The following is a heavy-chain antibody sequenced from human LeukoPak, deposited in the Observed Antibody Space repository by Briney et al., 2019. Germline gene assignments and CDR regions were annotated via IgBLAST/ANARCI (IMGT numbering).Heavy chain of an antibody. Sequence: KSSETLSLTCAVYGGSFSGYYWSWIRQPPGKGLEWIGEINHSGSTNYNPSLKSRVTISVDTSKNQFSLKVTSVTAADTAVYYCARGLGTTWDPQHYWGLGTLVTVSS. CDR3: ARGLGTTWDPQHY. CDR2: INHSGST. D-gene: IGHD3-16*01. J-gene: IGHJ4*02. CDR1: GGSFSGYY. V-gene: IGHV4-34*01.